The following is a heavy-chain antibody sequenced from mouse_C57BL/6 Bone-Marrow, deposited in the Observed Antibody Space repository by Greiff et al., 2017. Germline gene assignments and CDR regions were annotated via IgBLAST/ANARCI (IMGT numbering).Heavy chain of an antibody. CDR1: GFTFSSYA. Sequence: EVKLMESGEGLVKPGGSLKLSCAASGFTFSSYAMSWVRQTPEKRLEWVAYISSGGDYIYYADTVKGRFTISRDTARTTLYLQMSSLKLEDTAMYYCTYYYGSSYLYFYVWGTGTTVTVSS. D-gene: IGHD1-1*01. CDR3: TYYYGSSYLYFYV. CDR2: ISSGGDYI. J-gene: IGHJ1*03. V-gene: IGHV5-9-1*02.